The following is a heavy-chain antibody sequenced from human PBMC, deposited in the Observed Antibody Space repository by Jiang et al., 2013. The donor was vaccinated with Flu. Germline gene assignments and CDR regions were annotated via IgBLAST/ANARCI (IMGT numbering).Heavy chain of an antibody. Sequence: IWVRQAPGQGLEWMGWIGAFNGKTNYAQNLQGRVTMTTDTSTSTAYMDLRSLRSDDTAVYYCARVRTTGSYYSDYWGQGTLVTVSS. CDR2: IGAFNGKT. J-gene: IGHJ4*02. CDR3: ARVRTTGSYYSDY. D-gene: IGHD1-26*01. V-gene: IGHV1-18*01.